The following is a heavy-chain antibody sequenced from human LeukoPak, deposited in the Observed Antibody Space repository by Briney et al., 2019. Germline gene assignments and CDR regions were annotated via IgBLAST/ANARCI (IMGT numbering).Heavy chain of an antibody. CDR3: AWFGEFDDY. V-gene: IGHV4-61*01. J-gene: IGHJ4*02. Sequence: PSQTLSLTCTVSGGSISSGSYYWSWIRQPPGKGLEWIGYIYYSGSTNYNPSLKSRVTISVDTSKNQFSLKLSSVTAADTAVYYCAWFGEFDDYWGQGTLVTVSS. CDR1: GGSISSGSYY. D-gene: IGHD3-10*01. CDR2: IYYSGST.